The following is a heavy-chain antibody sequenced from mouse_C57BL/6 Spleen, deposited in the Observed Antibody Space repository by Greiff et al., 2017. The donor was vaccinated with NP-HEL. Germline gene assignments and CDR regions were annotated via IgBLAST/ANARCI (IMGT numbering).Heavy chain of an antibody. CDR1: GYAFTNYL. CDR3: ARWIYYEEGYFDV. CDR2: INPGSGGT. Sequence: QVQLKQSGAELVRPGTSVKVSCKASGYAFTNYLIEWVKQRPGQGLEWIGVINPGSGGTNYNEKFKGKATLTADKSSSTAYMQLSSLTSEDSAVYFCARWIYYEEGYFDVWGTGTTVTVSS. J-gene: IGHJ1*03. V-gene: IGHV1-54*01. D-gene: IGHD2-4*01.